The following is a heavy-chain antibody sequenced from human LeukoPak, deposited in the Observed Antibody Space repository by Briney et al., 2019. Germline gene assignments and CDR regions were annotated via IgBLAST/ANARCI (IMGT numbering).Heavy chain of an antibody. CDR2: IEIGGDSA. J-gene: IGHJ4*02. V-gene: IGHV3-23*01. CDR1: GFTFSSYA. Sequence: GGSLRLSCAASGFTFSSYAMSWVRQARGKGLEWVSAIEIGGDSAYHADSVKGRFTISRDNSKNTLYLQMSSLRAHDTAVYYCVRDHVHCRGGSCYGDHWGQGALVTVSS. CDR3: VRDHVHCRGGSCYGDH. D-gene: IGHD2-15*01.